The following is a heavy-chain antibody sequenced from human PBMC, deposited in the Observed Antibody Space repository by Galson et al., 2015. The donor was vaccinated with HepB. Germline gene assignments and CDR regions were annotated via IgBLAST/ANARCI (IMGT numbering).Heavy chain of an antibody. CDR1: GYTFTSYY. J-gene: IGHJ5*02. CDR2: INPSGGST. Sequence: SVKVSCKASGYTFTSYYMHWVRQAPGQGLEWMGIINPSGGSTSYAQKFQGRVTMTRDTSTSTVYMELSSLRSEDTAVYYCARDWSPTDYDFWSGSRGLGWWFDPWGQGTLVTVSS. CDR3: ARDWSPTDYDFWSGSRGLGWWFDP. D-gene: IGHD3-3*01. V-gene: IGHV1-46*01.